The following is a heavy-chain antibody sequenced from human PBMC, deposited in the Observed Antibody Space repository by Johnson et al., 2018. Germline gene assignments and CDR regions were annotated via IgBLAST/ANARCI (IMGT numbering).Heavy chain of an antibody. Sequence: QVQLVQSGAEVKKPGSSVKVSCKASGGTFSSYAISWVRQAPGQGLEWMGGIIPIFGTTNYAQKFQGRVTITADESTRTAYRELSRLSAEDTAVYSCARGRSTYYYGSSGYSLYYYGMDVWGQGTTVTVSS. CDR3: ARGRSTYYYGSSGYSLYYYGMDV. CDR2: IIPIFGTT. V-gene: IGHV1-69*01. D-gene: IGHD3-22*01. CDR1: GGTFSSYA. J-gene: IGHJ6*02.